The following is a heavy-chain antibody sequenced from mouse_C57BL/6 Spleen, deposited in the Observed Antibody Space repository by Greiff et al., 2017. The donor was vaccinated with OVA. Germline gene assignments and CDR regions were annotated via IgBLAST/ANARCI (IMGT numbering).Heavy chain of an antibody. CDR3: AREYPNYDGSSYEVDY. Sequence: QVQLQQSGAELARPGASVKLSCKASGYTFTSYGISWVKQRTGQGLEWIGEIYPRSGNTYYNEKFKGKATLTADKSSSTAYMELRSLTSEDSAVYFCAREYPNYDGSSYEVDYWGQGTTLTVSS. CDR2: IYPRSGNT. J-gene: IGHJ2*01. V-gene: IGHV1-81*01. CDR1: GYTFTSYG. D-gene: IGHD1-1*01.